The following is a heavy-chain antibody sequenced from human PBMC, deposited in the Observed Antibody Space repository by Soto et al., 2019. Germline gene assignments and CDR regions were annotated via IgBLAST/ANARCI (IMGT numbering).Heavy chain of an antibody. J-gene: IGHJ5*02. CDR2: IYYSGST. D-gene: IGHD3-9*01. CDR3: ARGRDWSGNYNWFDP. CDR1: GGSISSYF. Sequence: PSETLSLTCIVSGGSISSYFWIWIRQPPGKGLEWIGNIYYSGSTNYNPSLKSRVTISVDTSKSQFSLKLSSVTAADTAVYYCARGRDWSGNYNWFDPWGQGTLVTVS. V-gene: IGHV4-59*01.